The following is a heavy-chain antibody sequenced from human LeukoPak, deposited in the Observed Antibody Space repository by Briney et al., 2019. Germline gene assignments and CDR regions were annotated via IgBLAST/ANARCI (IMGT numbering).Heavy chain of an antibody. Sequence: PGGSLRLSCAASGFTFSTYWMHWVRQAPGKGLVWVSRFNSDGRSTYYADSVKGRFTISRDNAKNTLYLHMSSLRAEDTAVYYCARGRYYLDSWGQGTLVTVPS. D-gene: IGHD1-14*01. V-gene: IGHV3-74*01. CDR1: GFTFSTYW. CDR2: FNSDGRST. CDR3: ARGRYYLDS. J-gene: IGHJ4*02.